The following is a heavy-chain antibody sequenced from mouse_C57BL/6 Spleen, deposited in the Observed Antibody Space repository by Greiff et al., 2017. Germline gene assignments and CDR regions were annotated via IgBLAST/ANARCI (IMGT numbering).Heavy chain of an antibody. D-gene: IGHD1-1*01. J-gene: IGHJ4*01. CDR3: ATLGSNYAMDY. Sequence: EVQLQQSGPELVKPGASVKISCKASGYSFTGYYMNWVKQSPEKSLEWIGEINPSTGGTTYNQKFKAKATLTVDKSSSTAYMQLKSLTSEDSAVYHCATLGSNYAMDYWGQGTSVTVSS. CDR2: INPSTGGT. CDR1: GYSFTGYY. V-gene: IGHV1-42*01.